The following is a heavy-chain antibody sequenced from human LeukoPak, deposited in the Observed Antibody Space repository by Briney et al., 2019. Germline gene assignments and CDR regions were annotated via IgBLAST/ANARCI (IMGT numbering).Heavy chain of an antibody. Sequence: ASVKVSCKASGYTFTSYGISWVRQAPGQGLEWMGWISAYNGNTNYVQKLQGRVTMTTDTSTSTAYMELRSLRSDDTAVYYCARDTKRSRARWENLGFDPWGQGTLVTVPS. D-gene: IGHD1-26*01. CDR1: GYTFTSYG. CDR3: ARDTKRSRARWENLGFDP. CDR2: ISAYNGNT. V-gene: IGHV1-18*01. J-gene: IGHJ5*02.